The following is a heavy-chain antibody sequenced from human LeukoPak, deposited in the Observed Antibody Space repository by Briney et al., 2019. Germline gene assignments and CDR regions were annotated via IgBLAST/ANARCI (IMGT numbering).Heavy chain of an antibody. CDR3: AKDRGYSFGTKVDY. V-gene: IGHV3-23*01. CDR2: ISGSGGST. J-gene: IGHJ4*02. D-gene: IGHD5-18*01. Sequence: GGSLRLSCAASGFTFSSHAMNWVRQAPGKGLEWVSVISGSGGSTYYADSVKGRFIISRDNSKNTLYLQMNSLRAEDTAVYYCAKDRGYSFGTKVDYWGQGTLVTVSS. CDR1: GFTFSSHA.